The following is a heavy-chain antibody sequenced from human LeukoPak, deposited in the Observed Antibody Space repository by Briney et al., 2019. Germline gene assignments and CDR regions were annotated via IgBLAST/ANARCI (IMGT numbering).Heavy chain of an antibody. CDR1: GFTFSSYG. CDR3: ARDSTGMVTNIEY. J-gene: IGHJ4*02. Sequence: GGSLRLSCAASGFTFSSYGMHWVRQAPGKGLEWVAFIRYDGSNKYYADSVKGRFTISRDNAKNSLYLQMNSLRVEDTAVYYCARDSTGMVTNIEYWGQGTLVTVSS. CDR2: IRYDGSNK. V-gene: IGHV3-30*02. D-gene: IGHD5-18*01.